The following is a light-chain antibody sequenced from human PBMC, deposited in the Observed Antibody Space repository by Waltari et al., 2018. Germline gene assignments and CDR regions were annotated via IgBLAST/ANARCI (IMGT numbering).Light chain of an antibody. CDR2: EDT. CDR1: RSSNL. Sequence: QSALTPPASVSGSPGQPITTSSTGTRSSNLSSWYQQYPGEAPKVVIFEDTKRPSGVSNRFSASKSGNTASLTISGLQAEDEADYYCCSHTGSNTWVFGGGTKVTVL. J-gene: IGLJ3*02. V-gene: IGLV2-23*01. CDR3: CSHTGSNTWV.